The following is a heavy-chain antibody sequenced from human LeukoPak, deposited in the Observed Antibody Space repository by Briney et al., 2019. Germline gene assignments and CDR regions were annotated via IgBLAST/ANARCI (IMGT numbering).Heavy chain of an antibody. D-gene: IGHD2-2*01. CDR2: ISWNSGSI. CDR1: GFTFDDYA. V-gene: IGHV3-9*01. J-gene: IGHJ4*02. CDR3: VTALGGYCSSTSCYLFDY. Sequence: GGSLRLSCAASGFTFDDYAMHWVRQAPGKGLEWVSGISWNSGSIGYADSVKGRFTISRDNAKNSLYLQMNSLRAGDTALYYCVTALGGYCSSTSCYLFDYWGQGTLVTVSS.